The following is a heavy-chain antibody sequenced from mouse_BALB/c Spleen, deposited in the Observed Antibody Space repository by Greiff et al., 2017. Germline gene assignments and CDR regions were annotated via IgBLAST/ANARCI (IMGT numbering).Heavy chain of an antibody. CDR1: GFNIKDTY. CDR2: IDPANGNT. Sequence: VQLQQSGAELVKPGASVKLSCTASGFNIKDTYMHWVKQRPEQGLEWIGRIDPANGNTKYDPKFQGKATITADTSSNTAYLQLSSLPSADTAGYSWTRSAAMDYWGQGTSVTVSS. J-gene: IGHJ4*01. CDR3: TRSAAMDY. V-gene: IGHV14-3*02.